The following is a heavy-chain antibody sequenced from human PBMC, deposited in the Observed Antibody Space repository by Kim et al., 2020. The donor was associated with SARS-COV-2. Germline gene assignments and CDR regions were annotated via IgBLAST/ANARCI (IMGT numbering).Heavy chain of an antibody. CDR1: GFTFSSYA. V-gene: IGHV3-23*03. J-gene: IGHJ4*02. CDR3: AKDVPLVDYYGSGSYPAYYFDY. CDR2: IYSGGSST. Sequence: GGSLRLSCAASGFTFSSYAMSWVRQAPGKGLEWVSVIYSGGSSTYYADSVKGRFTISRDNSKNTLYLQMNSLRAEDTAVYYCAKDVPLVDYYGSGSYPAYYFDYWGQGTLVTVSS. D-gene: IGHD3-10*01.